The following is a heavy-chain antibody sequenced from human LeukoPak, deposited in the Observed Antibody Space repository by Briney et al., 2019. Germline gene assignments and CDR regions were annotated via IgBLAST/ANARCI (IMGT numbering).Heavy chain of an antibody. D-gene: IGHD5-12*01. Sequence: SETLSLTCAVYGGSFSGYYWSWIRQPPGKGLEWIGEINHSGSTNYNPSLKSRVTISVDTSKNQFSLKLSSVTAADTAVYYCARDIVATNDYYYYMDVWGKGTTVTVSS. CDR2: INHSGST. CDR1: GGSFSGYY. CDR3: ARDIVATNDYYYYMDV. V-gene: IGHV4-34*01. J-gene: IGHJ6*03.